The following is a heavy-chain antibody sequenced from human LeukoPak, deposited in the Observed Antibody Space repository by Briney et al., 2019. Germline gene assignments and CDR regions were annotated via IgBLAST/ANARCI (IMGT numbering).Heavy chain of an antibody. V-gene: IGHV3-53*01. D-gene: IGHD1-1*01. CDR2: IYSGGST. Sequence: GGSLRLSCAASGFTVSSNYMSWVRQAPGKGLEWVSIIYSGGSTFYADSVKGRFTISRDNSKNTLYLQMNSLRAEDTAVYYCARVPSWKGYMDVWGKGTTVTVSS. J-gene: IGHJ6*03. CDR1: GFTVSSNY. CDR3: ARVPSWKGYMDV.